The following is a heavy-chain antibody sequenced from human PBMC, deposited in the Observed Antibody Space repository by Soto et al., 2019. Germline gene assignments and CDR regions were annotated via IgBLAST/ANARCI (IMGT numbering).Heavy chain of an antibody. CDR3: AIGSGWQDMDY. J-gene: IGHJ4*02. V-gene: IGHV4-4*07. CDR2: SYSSGST. Sequence: SETLSLTCTVSGVSISSYYWTWIRQPAGKGLEWIGRSYSSGSTDYNPSLKSRVTMSADTSKNQFSPKLNSVTAADTAVYYCAIGSGWQDMDYWGQGALVTVSS. D-gene: IGHD6-19*01. CDR1: GVSISSYY.